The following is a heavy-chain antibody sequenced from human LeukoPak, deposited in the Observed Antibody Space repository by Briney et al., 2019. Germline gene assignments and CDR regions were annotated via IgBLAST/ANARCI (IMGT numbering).Heavy chain of an antibody. D-gene: IGHD3-10*01. CDR2: ISAYNGNT. J-gene: IGHJ4*02. CDR3: ARESGITMVRGIIEPSY. V-gene: IGHV1-18*01. Sequence: ASVKVSCKASGYTFTSYGISWVRQAPGQGLEWMGWISAYNGNTNYAQKLQGRVTMTTDTSTSTAYMELRSLRSDDTAVYYCARESGITMVRGIIEPSYWGQGTLVTVSS. CDR1: GYTFTSYG.